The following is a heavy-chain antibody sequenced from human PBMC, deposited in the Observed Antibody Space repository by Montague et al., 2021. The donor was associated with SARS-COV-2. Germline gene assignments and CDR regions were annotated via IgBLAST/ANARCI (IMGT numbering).Heavy chain of an antibody. CDR3: ARGVDWLSHYYYYGMDA. D-gene: IGHD3-9*01. Sequence: TLSLTCTVSGGSISSGGYYWSWIRQHPGKGLEWIGYIYYSGSTYYNPSLKSRVTISVDTSKNQFSLKLSSVTAADTAVYYCARGVDWLSHYYYYGMDAWGQGTTVTVSS. CDR2: IYYSGST. J-gene: IGHJ6*02. V-gene: IGHV4-31*03. CDR1: GGSISSGGYY.